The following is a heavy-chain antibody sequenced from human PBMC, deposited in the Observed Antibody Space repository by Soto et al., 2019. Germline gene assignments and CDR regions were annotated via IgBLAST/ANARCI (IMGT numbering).Heavy chain of an antibody. CDR2: ISGSGGST. D-gene: IGHD3-10*01. Sequence: PGGSLRLSCAASGFTFSSYAMSWVRQAPGKGLEWVSAISGSGGSTYYADSVKGRFTISRDNSKNTLYLQMNSLRAEDTAVYYCAKVLMTAFYGSGSYYNWGYYFDYWGQGTLVTVSS. CDR3: AKVLMTAFYGSGSYYNWGYYFDY. V-gene: IGHV3-23*01. J-gene: IGHJ4*02. CDR1: GFTFSSYA.